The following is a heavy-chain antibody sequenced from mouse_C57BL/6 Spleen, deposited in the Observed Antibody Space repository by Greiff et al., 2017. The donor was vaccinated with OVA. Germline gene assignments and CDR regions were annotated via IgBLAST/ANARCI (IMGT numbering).Heavy chain of an antibody. CDR3: ARAYSALYYAMDY. D-gene: IGHD2-10*01. V-gene: IGHV5-17*01. J-gene: IGHJ4*01. Sequence: EVQLVESGGGLVKPGGSLKLSCAASGFTFSDYGMHWVRQAPEKGLEWVAYISSGSSTIYYADTVKGRVTISRDNAKNTMFLQMTSLRSEDTAMYYYARAYSALYYAMDYWGQGTSVTVSS. CDR1: GFTFSDYG. CDR2: ISSGSSTI.